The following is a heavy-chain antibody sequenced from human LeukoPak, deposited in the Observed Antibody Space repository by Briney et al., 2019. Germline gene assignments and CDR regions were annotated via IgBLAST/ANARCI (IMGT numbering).Heavy chain of an antibody. V-gene: IGHV3-21*01. CDR1: GFTFSSYS. Sequence: GGSLRLSCAASGFTFSSYSMNWVRQAPGKGLEWVSSISSSSSYLYYADSVKGRFTISRDNAKNSLYLQMNSLRAEDTAVYYCARGVGIAAAGSLDYWGQGTLVTVSS. D-gene: IGHD6-13*01. J-gene: IGHJ4*02. CDR3: ARGVGIAAAGSLDY. CDR2: ISSSSSYL.